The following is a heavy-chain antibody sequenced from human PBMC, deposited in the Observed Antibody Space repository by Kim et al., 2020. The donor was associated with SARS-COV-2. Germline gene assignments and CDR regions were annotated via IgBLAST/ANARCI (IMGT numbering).Heavy chain of an antibody. CDR3: VRAGHYDSSGYLRDFDY. D-gene: IGHD3-22*01. V-gene: IGHV3-11*06. Sequence: VKGRFTISRDNAKNSLFLQMNSLRADDTAVYYCVRAGHYDSSGYLRDFDYWGQGTMVTVSS. J-gene: IGHJ4*02.